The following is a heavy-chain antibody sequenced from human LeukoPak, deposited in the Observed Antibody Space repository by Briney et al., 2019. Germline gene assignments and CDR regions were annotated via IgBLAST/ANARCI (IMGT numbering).Heavy chain of an antibody. D-gene: IGHD2-2*02. J-gene: IGHJ4*02. CDR2: INPSGGST. V-gene: IGHV1-46*01. CDR1: GYTFTSYY. Sequence: GASVKVSCKASGYTFTSYYMHWVRQAPGQGLEWMGIINPSGGSTSYAQKFQGRVTMTRDMSTSTVYMELSSLRSEDTAVYYCARANCSSTSCYTRAAGLDFDYWGQGTLVTVSS. CDR3: ARANCSSTSCYTRAAGLDFDY.